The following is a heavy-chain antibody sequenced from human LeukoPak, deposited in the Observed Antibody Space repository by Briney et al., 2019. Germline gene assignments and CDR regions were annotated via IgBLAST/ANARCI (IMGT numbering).Heavy chain of an antibody. CDR2: ISSSSSYI. D-gene: IGHD3-3*01. V-gene: IGHV3-21*01. Sequence: PGGSLRLSCAASGFTFSTYWMHWVRQAPGKGLVWVSSISSSSSYIYYADSVKGRFTISRDNAKNSLYLQMNSLRAEDTAVYYCARVASHYDFWSGYEDAFDIWGQGTMVTVSS. CDR3: ARVASHYDFWSGYEDAFDI. J-gene: IGHJ3*02. CDR1: GFTFSTYW.